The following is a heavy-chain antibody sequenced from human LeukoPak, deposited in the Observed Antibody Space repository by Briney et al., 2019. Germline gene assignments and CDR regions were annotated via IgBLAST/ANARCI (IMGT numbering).Heavy chain of an antibody. CDR3: AREVTDRPYYYYYMDV. J-gene: IGHJ6*03. Sequence: SETLSLTCTVSGGSVSSYYWNWIRQPPGKGLEWIGYISYSGNTNYSPSLKSRVTISVDTSKNHFSLKLSSVTAADTAVYYCAREVTDRPYYYYYMDVWGKGTTVTVSS. CDR1: GGSVSSYY. CDR2: ISYSGNT. V-gene: IGHV4-59*02.